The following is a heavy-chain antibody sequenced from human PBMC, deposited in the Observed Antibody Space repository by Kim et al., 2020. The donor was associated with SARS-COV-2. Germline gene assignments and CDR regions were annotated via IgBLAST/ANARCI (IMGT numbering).Heavy chain of an antibody. CDR3: AKDLAGSIDY. V-gene: IGHV3-9*01. J-gene: IGHJ4*02. Sequence: GGSLRLSCEASGFIFGARNMHWVRQAPGKGLELVATINASGSPIVYADSVKGRFTVSRDNPKASLFLQMDSLRTEDTAFYYCAKDLAGSIDYWGQGALVTVSS. CDR2: INASGSPI. D-gene: IGHD6-19*01. CDR1: GFIFGARN.